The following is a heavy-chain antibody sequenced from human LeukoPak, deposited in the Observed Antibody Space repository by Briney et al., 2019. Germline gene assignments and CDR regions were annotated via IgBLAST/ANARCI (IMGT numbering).Heavy chain of an antibody. D-gene: IGHD3-10*01. CDR2: IKSKTEGGTT. V-gene: IGHV3-15*01. Sequence: GGSLRLSCAASGFPFSNAWMRWVRQAPGKGLEWVGRIKSKTEGGTTDYAAPVKGRFTISRDDSKNTLYLQMNSLKTEDTAVYYCTTSKKWFGELFTDYWGQGTLVTVSS. CDR3: TTSKKWFGELFTDY. J-gene: IGHJ4*02. CDR1: GFPFSNAW.